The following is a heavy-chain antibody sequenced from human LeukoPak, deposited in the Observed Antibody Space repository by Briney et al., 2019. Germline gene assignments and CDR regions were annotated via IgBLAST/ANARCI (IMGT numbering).Heavy chain of an antibody. J-gene: IGHJ5*02. Sequence: PSETLSLTCTVSGGSISSYYWSWIRQPPGKGLEWIGYIYYSGSTNYNPSLKSRVTISVDTSKNQFSLRLSSVTAADTAVYYCARLEYQLHFVCDPWGQGTLVTVSS. CDR2: IYYSGST. V-gene: IGHV4-59*08. CDR1: GGSISSYY. CDR3: ARLEYQLHFVCDP. D-gene: IGHD2-2*01.